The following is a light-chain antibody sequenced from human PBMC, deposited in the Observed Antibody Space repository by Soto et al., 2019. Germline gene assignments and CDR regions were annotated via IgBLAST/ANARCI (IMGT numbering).Light chain of an antibody. V-gene: IGLV2-11*01. CDR1: SRDVRGYNF. Sequence: QSALTQPRSVSGSPGQSITISCTGSSRDVRGYNFVSWYQQHPGEAPKLILYDVNVRPSGVPDRISGSKSGGTAYLTISGLQADDEADYYCCSYAGSFSWIFGGGTKVTVL. CDR3: CSYAGSFSWI. CDR2: DVN. J-gene: IGLJ2*01.